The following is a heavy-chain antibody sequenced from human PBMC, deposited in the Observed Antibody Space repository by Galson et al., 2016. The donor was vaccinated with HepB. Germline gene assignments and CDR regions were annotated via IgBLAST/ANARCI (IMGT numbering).Heavy chain of an antibody. CDR1: GGPINKYY. CDR3: ARDPYCSSTGCYDGALDI. D-gene: IGHD2-2*01. J-gene: IGHJ3*02. CDR2: IYYRGST. Sequence: LSLTCTVSGGPINKYYWSWIRQPPGKGLEWIGYIYYRGSTNYNPSFKSRVTISVDTSKNQFSLKLTSVTAADTAVYYCARDPYCSSTGCYDGALDIWGPGTMVTVAS. V-gene: IGHV4-59*01.